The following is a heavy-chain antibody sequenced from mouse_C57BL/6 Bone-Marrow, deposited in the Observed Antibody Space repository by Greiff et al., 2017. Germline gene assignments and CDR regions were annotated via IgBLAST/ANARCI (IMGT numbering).Heavy chain of an antibody. CDR2: IWWDDDT. CDR1: GFSLSTFGMG. V-gene: IGHV8-8*01. J-gene: IGHJ4*01. D-gene: IGHD2-3*01. Sequence: QVTLKESGPGILQPSQTLSLTCSFSGFSLSTFGMGVGWIRQPSGKGLEWLAHIWWDDDTYYNSALKSRLTISKDTSKNQVFLKIANVDTADTATYYCTRIDGYFLYDYAMDDWGQGTSVTVSS. CDR3: TRIDGYFLYDYAMDD.